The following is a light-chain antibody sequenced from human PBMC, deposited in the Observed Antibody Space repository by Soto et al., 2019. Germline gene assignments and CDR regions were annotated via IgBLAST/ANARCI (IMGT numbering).Light chain of an antibody. V-gene: IGKV3-11*01. CDR3: QQRSGWPT. Sequence: EIVLTQSPDTLSLSPGERASLPFRASQTVSTFLAWYQQKPGQAPRLIVYDASKRAPGIPARFIGSGSGTDFTLTVSSLEPEDFALYYCQQRSGWPTFGQGTKVDI. CDR2: DAS. CDR1: QTVSTF. J-gene: IGKJ1*01.